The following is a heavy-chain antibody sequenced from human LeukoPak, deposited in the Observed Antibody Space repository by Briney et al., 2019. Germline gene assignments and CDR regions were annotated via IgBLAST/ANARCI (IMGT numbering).Heavy chain of an antibody. J-gene: IGHJ4*02. D-gene: IGHD6-13*01. V-gene: IGHV3-23*01. CDR1: GFTFSSYE. Sequence: GGSLRLSCAASGFTFSSYEMNWVRQAPGKGLEWVSAISGSGGSTYYADSVKGRFTISRDNSKNTLYLQMNSLRAEDTAVYYCAKYGTSSSWYTFFDYWGQGTLVTVSS. CDR3: AKYGTSSSWYTFFDY. CDR2: ISGSGGST.